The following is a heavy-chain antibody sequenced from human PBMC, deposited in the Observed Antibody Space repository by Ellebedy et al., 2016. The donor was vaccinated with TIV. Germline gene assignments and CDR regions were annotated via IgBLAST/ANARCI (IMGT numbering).Heavy chain of an antibody. D-gene: IGHD6-19*01. Sequence: GESLKISCAASEFTLTTYTMHWVRQAPGKGLEWVAVISYDGNNKYYADSVKGRFTISRDNSKNTVYLQMNSLRIDDTAVYYCARAPSSGWSLPQGYWGRGTLVTVSS. CDR1: EFTLTTYT. CDR3: ARAPSSGWSLPQGY. V-gene: IGHV3-30-3*01. CDR2: ISYDGNNK. J-gene: IGHJ4*02.